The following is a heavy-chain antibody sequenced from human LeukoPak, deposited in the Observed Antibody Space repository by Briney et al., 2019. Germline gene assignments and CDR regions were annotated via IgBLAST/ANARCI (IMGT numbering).Heavy chain of an antibody. CDR1: GYSISSGYY. Sequence: PSETLTLTCTVSGYSISSGYYWGWIRQPPGKGLEWIGSIYHSGSTYYNPSLKSRVTISVDTSKNRFSLKLSSVTAADTAVYYCARADPTAIAFDYWGQGTLVTVSS. V-gene: IGHV4-38-2*02. J-gene: IGHJ4*02. CDR3: ARADPTAIAFDY. D-gene: IGHD1-14*01. CDR2: IYHSGST.